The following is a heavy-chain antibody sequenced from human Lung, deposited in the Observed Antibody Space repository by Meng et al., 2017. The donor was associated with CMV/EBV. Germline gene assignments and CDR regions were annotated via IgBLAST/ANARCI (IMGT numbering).Heavy chain of an antibody. CDR3: TTDRPRSGGKTHDF. V-gene: IGHV3-15*01. J-gene: IGHJ4*02. CDR2: TKSKVDGETR. Sequence: QLVAXXXGLVKPGXFLRMSXRGSGSGFIFSDLWINWVRQASGKGLEWVGRTKSKVDGETRDYAAAVRGRFAISRDDSKNTLYLHMNSLKTEDTAVYYCTTDRPRSGGKTHDFWGQGTLVTVSS. CDR1: GFIFSDLW. D-gene: IGHD4-23*01.